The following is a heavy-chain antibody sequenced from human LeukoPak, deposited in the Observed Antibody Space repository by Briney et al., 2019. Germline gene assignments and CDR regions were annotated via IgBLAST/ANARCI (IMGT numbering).Heavy chain of an antibody. CDR1: GGTFSSYA. J-gene: IGHJ4*02. D-gene: IGHD3-22*01. V-gene: IGHV1-69*04. CDR3: ARGGVRDDFSGYYFDY. CDR2: IIPILGIA. Sequence: SVKVSCKASGGTFSSYAISWVRQAPGQGLEWMGRIIPILGIANYAQKFQDRVTIIADKSTSTAYMELSSLRSEDTATYCARGGVRDDFSGYYFDYWGQGALVTVSS.